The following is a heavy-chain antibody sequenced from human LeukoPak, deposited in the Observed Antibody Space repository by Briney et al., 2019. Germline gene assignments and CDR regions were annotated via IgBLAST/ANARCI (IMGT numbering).Heavy chain of an antibody. CDR3: ARVKVLWTGTTGGRAFDI. V-gene: IGHV4-30-4*07. CDR1: GGSISSGGYS. J-gene: IGHJ3*02. D-gene: IGHD1-1*01. CDR2: IYYSGST. Sequence: SETLSLTCAVSGGSISSGGYSWSWIRQPPGKGLEWIGYIYYSGSTYYNPSLKSRVTISVDTSKNQFSLKLSSVTAADTAVYYCARVKVLWTGTTGGRAFDIWGQGTMVTVSS.